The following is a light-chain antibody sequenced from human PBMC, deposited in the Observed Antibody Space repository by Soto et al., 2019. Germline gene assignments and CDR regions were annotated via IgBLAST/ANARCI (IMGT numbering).Light chain of an antibody. J-gene: IGKJ2*01. V-gene: IGKV3-20*01. CDR3: QHYGGSPLYT. CDR1: QSITSSH. Sequence: EIVLTQSPGTLSLSPGERATLSCRASQSITSSHLAWYQQKPGQAPRLLIYDISRRATGIPDRFSGSASGTDFTHTVSRLEPEDFAVYFCQHYGGSPLYTFGQGTKMEIK. CDR2: DIS.